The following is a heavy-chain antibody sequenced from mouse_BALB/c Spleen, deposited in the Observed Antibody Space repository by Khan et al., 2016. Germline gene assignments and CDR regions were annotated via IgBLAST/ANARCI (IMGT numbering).Heavy chain of an antibody. CDR1: GFSLANYG. CDR3: ASPVLLLKAWFAY. CDR2: IWAGGST. Sequence: QVQLKESGPGLVAPSQSLSITCTVSGFSLANYGVHWVRQPPGKGLEWLGVIWAGGSTNYNSALMSRLSISKDNSKSRVFLKMNSLQTDDTAMYYCASPVLLLKAWFAYWGQGTLVTVS. J-gene: IGHJ3*01. V-gene: IGHV2-9*02. D-gene: IGHD1-1*01.